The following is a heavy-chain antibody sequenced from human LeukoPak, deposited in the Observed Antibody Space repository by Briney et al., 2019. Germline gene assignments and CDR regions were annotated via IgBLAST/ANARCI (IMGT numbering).Heavy chain of an antibody. J-gene: IGHJ6*03. V-gene: IGHV4-39*07. CDR3: ARGPLITIFGVVIGGLDYYYYMDV. Sequence: PSQTLSLTCTVSGGSISSGSYYWSWIRQPPGKGLEWIGEINHSGSTNYNPSLKSRVTISVDTSKNQFSLKLSSVTAADTAVYYCARGPLITIFGVVIGGLDYYYYMDVWGKGTTVTVSS. CDR1: GGSISSGSYY. CDR2: INHSGST. D-gene: IGHD3-3*01.